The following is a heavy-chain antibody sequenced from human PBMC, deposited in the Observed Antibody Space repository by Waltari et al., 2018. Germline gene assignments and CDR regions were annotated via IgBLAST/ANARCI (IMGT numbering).Heavy chain of an antibody. Sequence: QLQLQESGPGLVKPSETLSLTCTVSGGSISSSSYYWGWIRQPPGKGLEWIGSIYYSGSTYYNPSLKSLVTISVDTSKNQFSLKLSSVTAADTAVYYCARQICSGGSCYAGPFDIWGQGTMVTVSS. V-gene: IGHV4-39*01. CDR1: GGSISSSSYY. D-gene: IGHD2-15*01. J-gene: IGHJ3*02. CDR2: IYYSGST. CDR3: ARQICSGGSCYAGPFDI.